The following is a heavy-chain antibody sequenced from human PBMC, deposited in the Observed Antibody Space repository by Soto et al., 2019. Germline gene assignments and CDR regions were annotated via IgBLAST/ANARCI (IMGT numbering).Heavy chain of an antibody. CDR3: ASRSYYYYYGMDV. J-gene: IGHJ6*02. CDR1: GGSISSSNW. Sequence: QVQLQESGPGLVKPSGNLSLTCAVSGGSISSSNWRSWVRQPPGKELEWIGEIYHSGSTNYNPSLKSRVTISVDKSKNQFSLKLSSVTAADTAVYYCASRSYYYYYGMDVWGQGTTVTVSS. CDR2: IYHSGST. V-gene: IGHV4-4*02.